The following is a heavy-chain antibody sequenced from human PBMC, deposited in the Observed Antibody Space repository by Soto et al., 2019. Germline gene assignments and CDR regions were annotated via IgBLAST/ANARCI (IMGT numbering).Heavy chain of an antibody. CDR3: ARGLGGRMDD. J-gene: IGHJ6*02. CDR1: GTIFSSYT. CDR2: IIPILGET. V-gene: IGHV1-69*08. Sequence: QVQLVQSGAEVKKPGSSVRVSCKASGTIFSSYTISWGRQAPGQGLEWMGRIIPILGETNSAQKFQGRVTLTADKSTNTAYMDLNSLRLEDTALYYCARGLGGRMDDWGQWTTGTVAS. D-gene: IGHD3-16*01.